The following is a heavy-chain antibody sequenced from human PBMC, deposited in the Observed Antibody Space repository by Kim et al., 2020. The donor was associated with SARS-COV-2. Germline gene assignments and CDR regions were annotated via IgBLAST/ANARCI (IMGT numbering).Heavy chain of an antibody. D-gene: IGHD6-13*01. CDR3: ASGYSSSWYRTIYGMDV. CDR2: IYYSGST. Sequence: SETLSLTCTVSGGSISSSSYYWGWIRQPPGKGLEWIGSIYYSGSTYYNPSLKSRVTISVDTSKNQFSLKLSSVTAADTAVYYCASGYSSSWYRTIYGMDVWGQGTTVTVSS. J-gene: IGHJ6*02. V-gene: IGHV4-39*01. CDR1: GGSISSSSYY.